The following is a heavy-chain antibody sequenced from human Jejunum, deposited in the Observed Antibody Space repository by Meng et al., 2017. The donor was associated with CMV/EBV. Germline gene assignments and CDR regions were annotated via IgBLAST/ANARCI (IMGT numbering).Heavy chain of an antibody. CDR2: IGGSYGSI. CDR3: AKSQSLYSSGWYDY. V-gene: IGHV3-23*01. Sequence: GFTFSTYAMTWVRQAPGKGPEWVSTIGGSYGSIYYADSVKGRFTISRDNSKNTLYLQMNSLRADDTAVYYCAKSQSLYSSGWYDYWGQGARVTVSS. D-gene: IGHD6-19*01. J-gene: IGHJ4*02. CDR1: GFTFSTYA.